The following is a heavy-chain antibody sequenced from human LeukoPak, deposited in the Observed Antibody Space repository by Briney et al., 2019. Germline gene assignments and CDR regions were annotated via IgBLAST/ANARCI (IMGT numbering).Heavy chain of an antibody. D-gene: IGHD3-22*01. CDR3: ARDLLSYYDSSGYYDY. Sequence: GGSLRLSCAASRFTFSDYYMSWIRQAPGKGLEWVSYISSSGSTIYYADSVKGRFTISRDNAKNSLYLQVNSLRAEDTAVYYCARDLLSYYDSSGYYDYWGQGTLVTVSS. CDR2: ISSSGSTI. J-gene: IGHJ4*02. V-gene: IGHV3-11*01. CDR1: RFTFSDYY.